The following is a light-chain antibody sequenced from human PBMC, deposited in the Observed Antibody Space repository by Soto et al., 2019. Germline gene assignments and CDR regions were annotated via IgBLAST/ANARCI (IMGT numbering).Light chain of an antibody. J-gene: IGKJ1*01. V-gene: IGKV1-8*01. Sequence: AIRMTHSPSSFSASTGDRVTITCRASQGISSYLAWYQQKPGKAPKLLIYAASTLQSGVPARFSGSGSGTDLILSISCLQSEDFATYYCQQYYSYPWTFGQGTKVEIK. CDR2: AAS. CDR3: QQYYSYPWT. CDR1: QGISSY.